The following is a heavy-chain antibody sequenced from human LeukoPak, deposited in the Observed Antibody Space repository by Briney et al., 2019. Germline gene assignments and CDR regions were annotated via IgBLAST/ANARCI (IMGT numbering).Heavy chain of an antibody. D-gene: IGHD2-2*01. CDR1: GFTFSSYA. Sequence: GGSLRLSCAASGFTFSSYAIHWVRQAPGKGLEWVAVISYDGSNKYYADSVKGRFTISRDNSKNTLYLQMNSLRAEDTAMYYCARDKGYCSSTSCYGYYYYGMDVWGKGTTVTVSS. CDR3: ARDKGYCSSTSCYGYYYYGMDV. J-gene: IGHJ6*04. V-gene: IGHV3-30*04. CDR2: ISYDGSNK.